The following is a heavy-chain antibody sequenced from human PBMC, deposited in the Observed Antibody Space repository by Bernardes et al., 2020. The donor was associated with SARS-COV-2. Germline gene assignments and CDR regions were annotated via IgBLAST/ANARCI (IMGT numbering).Heavy chain of an antibody. V-gene: IGHV4-61*09. J-gene: IGHJ4*02. CDR2: IYTSGST. CDR3: ARGSSGWLMVDY. Sequence: SETLSLTCTVSGGFISSGSYYWSWIRQPAGKGLEWIGHIYTSGSTNYNPSLKSRVTISVDTSKNQFSLKVSSVTAADTAVYYCARGSSGWLMVDYWGQGTLVTVSS. CDR1: GGFISSGSYY. D-gene: IGHD6-19*01.